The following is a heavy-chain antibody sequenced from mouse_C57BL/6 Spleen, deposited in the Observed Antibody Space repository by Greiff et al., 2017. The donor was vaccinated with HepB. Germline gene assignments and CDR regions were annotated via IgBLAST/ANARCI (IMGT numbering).Heavy chain of an antibody. V-gene: IGHV1-62-2*01. D-gene: IGHD1-1*01. CDR2: IYPGSGSI. J-gene: IGHJ2*01. CDR3: AGHEVHFITTVVDYFDY. CDR1: GYTFTEYT. Sequence: QVQLQQSGAELVKPGASVKLSCKASGYTFTEYTIHWVKQRSGQGLEWIGWIYPGSGSIKYNEKFKDKATLTADNSSSTDYMELSRLTSEDSAVYFCAGHEVHFITTVVDYFDYWGQGTTLTVSS.